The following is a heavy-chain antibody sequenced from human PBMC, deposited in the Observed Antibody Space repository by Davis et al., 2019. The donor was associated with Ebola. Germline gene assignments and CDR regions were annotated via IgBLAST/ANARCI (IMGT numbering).Heavy chain of an antibody. D-gene: IGHD3-3*02. V-gene: IGHV4-31*03. Sequence: PSETLSLTCNVSGVSISSGGYFWTWIRQHPGKGLEWIGFVYYDGNTYYNPSLKSRVAISLDTSKNQFSLSLSSVTAADTAMYFCARHLTSNRAFDIWGQGTMVTVSS. CDR2: VYYDGNT. CDR3: ARHLTSNRAFDI. CDR1: GVSISSGGYF. J-gene: IGHJ3*02.